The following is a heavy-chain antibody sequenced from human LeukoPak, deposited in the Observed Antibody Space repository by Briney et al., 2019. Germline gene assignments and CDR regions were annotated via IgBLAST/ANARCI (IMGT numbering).Heavy chain of an antibody. Sequence: SETLSLTCTVSGYSISSGYYWGWIRQPPGKGLEWIGRIYTSGSTNYNPSPKSRVTISVDTSKNQFSLKLSSVTAADTAVYYCASGDSSGYYPTSLGAFDIWGQGTMVTVSS. CDR3: ASGDSSGYYPTSLGAFDI. D-gene: IGHD3-22*01. CDR2: IYTSGST. CDR1: GYSISSGYY. J-gene: IGHJ3*02. V-gene: IGHV4-38-2*02.